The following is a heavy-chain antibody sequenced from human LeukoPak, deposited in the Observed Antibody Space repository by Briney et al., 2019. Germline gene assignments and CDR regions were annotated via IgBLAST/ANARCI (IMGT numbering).Heavy chain of an antibody. CDR3: ATTYYDYVWGSYRLTHFDY. CDR2: ISYDGSNK. Sequence: GGSLRLSCAASGFTFSSYAMHWVRQAPGKGLEWVAVISYDGSNKYYADSVKGRFTISRDNSKNTLYLQMNSLRAEDTAVYYCATTYYDYVWGSYRLTHFDYWGQGTLVTVSS. V-gene: IGHV3-30*07. D-gene: IGHD3-16*02. CDR1: GFTFSSYA. J-gene: IGHJ4*02.